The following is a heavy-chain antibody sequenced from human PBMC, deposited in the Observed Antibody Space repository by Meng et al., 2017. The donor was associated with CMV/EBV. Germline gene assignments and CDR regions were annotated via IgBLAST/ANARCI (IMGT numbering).Heavy chain of an antibody. Sequence: GGSLRLSCAASGFTFSDYYMNWVRQAPGKGLEWVSSISSSSTIHYADSVKGRFTISRDNAKNSLYLQMNSLRAEDTAVYYCARGITMIVVVIAPNAFDIWGQGTMVTVSS. CDR1: GFTFSDYY. D-gene: IGHD3-22*01. CDR2: ISSSSTI. V-gene: IGHV3-69-1*02. CDR3: ARGITMIVVVIAPNAFDI. J-gene: IGHJ3*02.